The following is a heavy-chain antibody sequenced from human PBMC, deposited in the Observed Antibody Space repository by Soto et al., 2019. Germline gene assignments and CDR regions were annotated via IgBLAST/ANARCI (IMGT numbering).Heavy chain of an antibody. Sequence: QITLKESGPTLVKPTQTLTLTCTFSGFSLSRGVGVGWIRQPPGKALEWLALIYWDDDRRYSPSLKSRLTIXKXXSKNQVVLIMTNMDPVDTATYYCVRDSSGYYGFDYWGQGTLVTVSS. J-gene: IGHJ4*02. D-gene: IGHD3-22*01. CDR2: IYWDDDR. CDR1: GFSLSRGVG. V-gene: IGHV2-5*02. CDR3: VRDSSGYYGFDY.